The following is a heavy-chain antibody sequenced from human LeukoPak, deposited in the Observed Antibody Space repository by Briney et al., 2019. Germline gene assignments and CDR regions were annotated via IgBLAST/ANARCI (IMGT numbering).Heavy chain of an antibody. J-gene: IGHJ4*02. CDR3: ARDVLLWFGESPFDY. D-gene: IGHD3-10*01. CDR2: IYHSGST. CDR1: GYSISSGYY. V-gene: IGHV4-38-2*02. Sequence: SETLSLTCTVSGYSISSGYYWGWFRQPPGKGLEWIGSIYHSGSTYYNPSLKSRVTISVDTSKNQFSLKLSSVTAADTAVYYCARDVLLWFGESPFDYWGQGTLVTVSS.